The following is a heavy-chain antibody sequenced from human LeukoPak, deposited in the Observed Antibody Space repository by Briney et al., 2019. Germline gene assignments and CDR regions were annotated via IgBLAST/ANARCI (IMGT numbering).Heavy chain of an antibody. D-gene: IGHD5-18*01. CDR2: IIPIFGTA. V-gene: IGHV1-69*13. J-gene: IGHJ4*02. CDR3: ARARGYSHFFDY. CDR1: GGTFSSYA. Sequence: WASVKVSCKASGGTFSSYAISWVRQAPGQGLEWMGGIIPIFGTANYAQKFQGRVTITADESTSTAYMELSSLRFEDTAVYYCARARGYSHFFDYWGQGTLVTVSS.